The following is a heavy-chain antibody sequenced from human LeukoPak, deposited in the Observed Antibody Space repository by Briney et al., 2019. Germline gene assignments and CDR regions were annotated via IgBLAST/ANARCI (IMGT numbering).Heavy chain of an antibody. D-gene: IGHD2-21*02. CDR1: GGTFSSYA. CDR2: IIPIFGTA. J-gene: IGHJ2*01. CDR3: ARGVVTAIPTPFDL. V-gene: IGHV1-69*06. Sequence: ASVKVSCKVSGGTFSSYAISWVRQAPGQGLEWMGGIIPIFGTANYAQKFQGRVTITADKSTSTAYMELSSLRSEDTAVYYCARGVVTAIPTPFDLWGRGTLVTVSS.